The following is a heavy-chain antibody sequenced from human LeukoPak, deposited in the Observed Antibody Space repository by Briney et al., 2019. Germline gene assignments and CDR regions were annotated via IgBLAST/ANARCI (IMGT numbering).Heavy chain of an antibody. V-gene: IGHV3-23*01. Sequence: GGSLRLSCAASGFTFSSYAMSWVRQAPGKGLEWVSAISGSGGSTYYANSVKGRFTISRDNSKNTLYLQMNSLRAEDTAVYYCAKGPLGDPPSWESHTGMDVWGQGTTVTVSS. CDR1: GFTFSSYA. CDR2: ISGSGGST. CDR3: AKGPLGDPPSWESHTGMDV. D-gene: IGHD1-26*01. J-gene: IGHJ6*02.